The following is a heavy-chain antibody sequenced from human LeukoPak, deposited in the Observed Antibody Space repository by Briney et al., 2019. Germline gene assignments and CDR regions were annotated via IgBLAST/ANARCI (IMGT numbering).Heavy chain of an antibody. D-gene: IGHD2-21*02. CDR1: GYTLTELS. V-gene: IGHV1-24*01. CDR3: ATDPPTADAFDI. CDR2: FDPEDGET. Sequence: ASVKVSCKVSGYTLTELSMHWVRQAPGKGLEWMGGFDPEDGETIYAQKFQGRVTMTEDTSTDTAYMELSSLRSEDTAVYYCATDPPTADAFDIWGQGTMVTVSS. J-gene: IGHJ3*02.